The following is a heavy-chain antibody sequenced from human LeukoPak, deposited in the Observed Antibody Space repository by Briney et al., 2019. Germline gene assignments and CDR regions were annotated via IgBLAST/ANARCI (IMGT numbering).Heavy chain of an antibody. J-gene: IGHJ6*02. V-gene: IGHV3-30*02. CDR3: ARVSDYYYGMDV. Sequence: PGGSLRLSCAASGFTFSDYGMHWVRQAPGKGLEWVAFIRYDGSTKYYADSVKGRFTISRDNSKSTLYLQMNSLRPKDTAVYFCARVSDYYYGMDVWGQGTTVTVS. CDR1: GFTFSDYG. CDR2: IRYDGSTK.